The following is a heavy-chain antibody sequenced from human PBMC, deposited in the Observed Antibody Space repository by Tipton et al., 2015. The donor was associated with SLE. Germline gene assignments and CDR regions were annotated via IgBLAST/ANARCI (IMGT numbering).Heavy chain of an antibody. V-gene: IGHV4-59*12. Sequence: TLSLTCTVSGGSISTYYWSWIRQSPGKGLEWLGYIHYTGSTDYNPSLKSRVTISVDTSKNQFSLRLRSVTAADTAVYYCAREVNVVSDSDAFDIWGRGTMVTVSS. D-gene: IGHD2-21*01. CDR2: IHYTGST. CDR1: GGSISTYY. J-gene: IGHJ3*02. CDR3: AREVNVVSDSDAFDI.